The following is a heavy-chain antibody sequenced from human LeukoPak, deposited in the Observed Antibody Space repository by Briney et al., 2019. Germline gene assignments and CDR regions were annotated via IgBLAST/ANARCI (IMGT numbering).Heavy chain of an antibody. J-gene: IGHJ6*02. CDR3: ARDGGRIAAAGHYYYYGTDV. D-gene: IGHD6-13*01. V-gene: IGHV4-30-4*01. Sequence: PSQTLSLTCTVSGGSISSGDYYWSWIRQPPGKGLDWIGYIYYSGSTYYNPSLKSRVTISVDTSKNQFSLKLSSVTAADTAVYYCARDGGRIAAAGHYYYYGTDVWGQGTTVTVSS. CDR1: GGSISSGDYY. CDR2: IYYSGST.